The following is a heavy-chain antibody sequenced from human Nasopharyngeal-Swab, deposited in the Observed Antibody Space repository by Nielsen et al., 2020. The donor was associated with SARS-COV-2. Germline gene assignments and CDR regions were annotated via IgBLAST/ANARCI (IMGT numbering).Heavy chain of an antibody. J-gene: IGHJ4*02. V-gene: IGHV1-18*01. CDR1: RYTFTSYG. D-gene: IGHD6-25*01. CDR3: ARDPRGPDY. Sequence: ASVTVPCQASRYTFTSYGISWVRQAPGQGLEWMGSISAYNGRTYYAQTFQGRVTMTTDTSTSTAYMDLRSLRSDDKAVYYCARDPRGPDYWGQGTLVTVSS. CDR2: ISAYNGRT.